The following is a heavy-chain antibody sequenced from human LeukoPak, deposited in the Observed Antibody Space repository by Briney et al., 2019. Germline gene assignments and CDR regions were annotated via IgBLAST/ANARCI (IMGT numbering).Heavy chain of an antibody. J-gene: IGHJ4*02. CDR1: GYTFTGYY. Sequence: VASVKVSCKASGYTFTGYYIHWVRQAPGQGLEWMGWINPNSGGTNYAQKFQGRVTMTRDTSISTAYMELSRLRSDDTAVYYCARSGSSTSCPGDYWGQGTLVTVAS. CDR3: ARSGSSTSCPGDY. V-gene: IGHV1-2*02. CDR2: INPNSGGT. D-gene: IGHD2-2*01.